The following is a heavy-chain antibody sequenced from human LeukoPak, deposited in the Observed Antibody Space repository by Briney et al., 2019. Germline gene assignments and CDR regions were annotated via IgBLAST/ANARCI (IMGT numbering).Heavy chain of an antibody. J-gene: IGHJ4*02. V-gene: IGHV1-46*01. D-gene: IGHD3-22*01. CDR1: GYTFTSYY. Sequence: GASVKVSCKASGYTFTSYYMHWVRQAPGQGLEWMGIINPSGGSTSYAQKFQGRVTMTRDTSTSTVYMELSSLRSEDTAVYYCARAQNVGGWLLLTAYFDYWGQGTLVTVSS. CDR3: ARAQNVGGWLLLTAYFDY. CDR2: INPSGGST.